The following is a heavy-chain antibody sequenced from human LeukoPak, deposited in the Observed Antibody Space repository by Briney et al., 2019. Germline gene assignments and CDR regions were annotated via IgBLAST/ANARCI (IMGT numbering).Heavy chain of an antibody. CDR2: IYWDDDK. CDR1: GFSLTTRGVG. D-gene: IGHD6-6*01. V-gene: IGHV2-5*02. CDR3: ARFKYYFDY. J-gene: IGHJ4*02. Sequence: NKSGPTLVKPTQTLTLTCTFSGFSLTTRGVGVGWIRQPPGKALEWLALIYWDDDKRYSPSLKSRLTITKDTSKNHVVLTMTNMDSVDAATYFCARFKYYFDYWGQGLLVAVSS.